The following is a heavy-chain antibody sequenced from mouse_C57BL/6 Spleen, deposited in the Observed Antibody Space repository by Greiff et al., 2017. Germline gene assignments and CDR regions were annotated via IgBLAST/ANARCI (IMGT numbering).Heavy chain of an antibody. CDR3: ARKEDDYDDYAMDY. J-gene: IGHJ4*01. Sequence: VKLQQPGAELVKPGASVKMSCKASGYTFTSYWITWVKQRPGQGLEWIGDIYPGSGSTNYNEKFKSKATLTVDTSSSTAYMQLSSLTSEDSAVYYCARKEDDYDDYAMDYWGQGTSVTVSS. V-gene: IGHV1-55*01. CDR2: IYPGSGST. D-gene: IGHD2-4*01. CDR1: GYTFTSYW.